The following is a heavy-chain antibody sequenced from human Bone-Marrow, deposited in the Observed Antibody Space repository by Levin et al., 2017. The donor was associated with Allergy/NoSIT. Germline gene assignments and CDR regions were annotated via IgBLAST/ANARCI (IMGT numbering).Heavy chain of an antibody. Sequence: PGGSLRLSCAASGFTFSSYAMSWVRQAPGKGLEWVSAISGSGGSTYYADSVKGRFTISRDNSKNTLYLQMNSLRAEDTAVYYCAKRRRCSSTSCYVVDYWGQGTLVTVSS. CDR2: ISGSGGST. CDR3: AKRRRCSSTSCYVVDY. V-gene: IGHV3-23*01. CDR1: GFTFSSYA. D-gene: IGHD2-2*01. J-gene: IGHJ4*02.